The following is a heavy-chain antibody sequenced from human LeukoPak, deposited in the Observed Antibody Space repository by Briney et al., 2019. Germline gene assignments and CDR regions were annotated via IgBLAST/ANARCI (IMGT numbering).Heavy chain of an antibody. CDR3: ARDQSSGWLDY. J-gene: IGHJ4*02. D-gene: IGHD6-19*01. CDR1: GGSISSYY. V-gene: IGHV4-59*01. Sequence: SETLSLTCTVSGGSISSYYWSWIRQPPGKGLEWIGYIYYSGSTNYSPSLKSRVTISVDTSKNQFSLKLSSVTAADTAVYYCARDQSSGWLDYWGQGTLVTVSS. CDR2: IYYSGST.